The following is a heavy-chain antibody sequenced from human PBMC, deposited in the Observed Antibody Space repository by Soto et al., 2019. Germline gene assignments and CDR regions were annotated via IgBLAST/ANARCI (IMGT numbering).Heavy chain of an antibody. CDR3: AKVPSPGPHDAFDI. CDR2: ISYDGSNK. V-gene: IGHV3-30*18. J-gene: IGHJ3*02. CDR1: GFTFSSYG. Sequence: LRLSCAASGFTFSSYGMHWVRQAPGKGLEWVAVISYDGSNKYYADSVKGRFTISRDNSKNTLYLQMNSLRAEDTAVYYCAKVPSPGPHDAFDIWGQGTMVTVSS.